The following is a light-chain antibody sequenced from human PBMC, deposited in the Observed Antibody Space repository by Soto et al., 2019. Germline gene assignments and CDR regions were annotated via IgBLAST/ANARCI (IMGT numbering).Light chain of an antibody. CDR2: DVS. J-gene: IGLJ1*01. CDR3: SSYTSSSPLYV. Sequence: QSALTQPASVSGSPGQSITISCTGTSSDIGNYNYVSWYQQHPGKAPKLMIYDVSNRPSGVSNRFSGSKSGHAASLTISGLQAEDEADYYCSSYTSSSPLYVFGTGTRSPS. CDR1: SSDIGNYNY. V-gene: IGLV2-14*01.